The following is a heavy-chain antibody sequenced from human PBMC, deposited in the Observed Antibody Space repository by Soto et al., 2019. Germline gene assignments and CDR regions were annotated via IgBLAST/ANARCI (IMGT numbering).Heavy chain of an antibody. V-gene: IGHV3-23*01. CDR3: ARENIVVVTAIRYFCDY. D-gene: IGHD2-21*02. CDR1: GFTFSSYA. Sequence: GGSLRLSCAASGFTFSSYAMSWVRQAPGKGLEWVSAISGSGGSTYYADSVKGRFTISRDNSKNTLYLQMNSLRAEDTAVYYCARENIVVVTAIRYFCDYWGQGTLVTVSS. CDR2: ISGSGGST. J-gene: IGHJ4*02.